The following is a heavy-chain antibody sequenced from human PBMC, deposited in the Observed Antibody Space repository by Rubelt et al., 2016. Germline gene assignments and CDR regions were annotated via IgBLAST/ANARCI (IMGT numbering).Heavy chain of an antibody. V-gene: IGHV3-30*18. CDR3: AKHGVGPDY. CDR1: GFTFSSYG. J-gene: IGHJ4*02. CDR2: ISYDGSNK. D-gene: IGHD2-8*01. Sequence: QVQLVESGGGVVQPGRSLRLSCAASGFTFSSYGMHWVRQAPGKGLEWVAVISYDGSNKYYADSVKGRLTISRGKSKKRLYLQMKSLRAEDTAVYYCAKHGVGPDYWGQGTLVTVSS.